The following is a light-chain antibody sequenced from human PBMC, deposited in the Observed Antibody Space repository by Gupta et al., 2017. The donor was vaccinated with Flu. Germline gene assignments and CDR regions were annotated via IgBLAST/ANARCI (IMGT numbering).Light chain of an antibody. J-gene: IGLJ3*02. V-gene: IGLV2-14*01. CDR2: EVS. CDR3: NSYTSSSTWV. CDR1: SSDVGGYNY. Sequence: QSALTQPASVSGSPGQSITISCTGTSSDVGGYNYTSWYQQHPGKAPKLMISEVSNRPSGVSNRFSGSKSSNTASLTISGLQAEDEADYYCNSYTSSSTWVFGGGTKLTVL.